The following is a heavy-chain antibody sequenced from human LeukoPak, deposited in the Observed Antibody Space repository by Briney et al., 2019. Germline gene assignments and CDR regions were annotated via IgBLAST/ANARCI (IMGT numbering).Heavy chain of an antibody. V-gene: IGHV3-21*01. J-gene: IGHJ4*02. Sequence: GGSLRLSCAASGFTVSNNYMNWVRQAPGKGLEWVSSISSTSSYIYYADSVKGRFTISRDNAKNSLFLQMNSLRAEDTAVYYCARELMGLTMIVVVNPIDYWGQGTLVTVSS. CDR2: ISSTSSYI. CDR1: GFTVSNNY. CDR3: ARELMGLTMIVVVNPIDY. D-gene: IGHD3-22*01.